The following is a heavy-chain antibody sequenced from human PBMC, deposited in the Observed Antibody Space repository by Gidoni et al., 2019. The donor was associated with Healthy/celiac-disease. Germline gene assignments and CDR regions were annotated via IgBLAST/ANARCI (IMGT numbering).Heavy chain of an antibody. D-gene: IGHD3-22*01. V-gene: IGHV3-48*02. Sequence: EVQLVESGGGLVQPGGSLRLSCAASGFTFSSYSMTWVRQAPGKGLEWVSYISSSSSTIYYADSVKGRFTISRDNAKNSLYLQMNSLRDEDTAVYYCATNNYYDSSGLSGYYYGMDVWGQGTTVTVSS. CDR1: GFTFSSYS. CDR2: ISSSSSTI. J-gene: IGHJ6*02. CDR3: ATNNYYDSSGLSGYYYGMDV.